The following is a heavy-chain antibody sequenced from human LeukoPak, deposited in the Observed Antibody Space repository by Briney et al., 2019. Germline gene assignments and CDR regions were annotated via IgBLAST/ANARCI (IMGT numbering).Heavy chain of an antibody. CDR3: ARHSAGKNAFDI. J-gene: IGHJ3*02. Sequence: SETLSLTCTVFGGSISSSSYYWGWIRQPPGKGLEWIGSIYYSGSTYYNPSLKSRVTISVDTSKNQFSLKLSSVTAADTAVYYCARHSAGKNAFDIWGQGTMVTVSS. CDR2: IYYSGST. CDR1: GGSISSSSYY. V-gene: IGHV4-39*01.